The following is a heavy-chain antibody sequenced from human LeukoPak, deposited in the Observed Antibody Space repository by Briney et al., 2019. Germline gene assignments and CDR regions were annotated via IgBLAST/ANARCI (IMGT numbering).Heavy chain of an antibody. CDR3: AGGTDFWSGYSFDS. Sequence: PGGSLRLSCAASGFTVSNNYMSWVRQAPGKGLEWVSLIYGGGTADFADSVKGRFTISRDISKNTLSLQLSSLRPEDTAVYFCAGGTDFWSGYSFDSWGQGTLVTVSS. CDR1: GFTVSNNY. CDR2: IYGGGTA. D-gene: IGHD3-3*01. J-gene: IGHJ4*02. V-gene: IGHV3-53*01.